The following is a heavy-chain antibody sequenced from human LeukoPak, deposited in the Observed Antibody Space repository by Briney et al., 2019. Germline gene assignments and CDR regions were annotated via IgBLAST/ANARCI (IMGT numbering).Heavy chain of an antibody. CDR2: ISYDGSNK. D-gene: IGHD4-17*01. J-gene: IGHJ3*02. V-gene: IGHV3-30*18. Sequence: GRSLRLSCAASGFTFDSYGMHWVRQAPGKGLEWVAVISYDGSNKYYVDSVKGLFTISRDNSKNTLYLQMNSLRPEDTAVYYCAKDRTYDYGTYDAFDIWGPGTMVTVSS. CDR1: GFTFDSYG. CDR3: AKDRTYDYGTYDAFDI.